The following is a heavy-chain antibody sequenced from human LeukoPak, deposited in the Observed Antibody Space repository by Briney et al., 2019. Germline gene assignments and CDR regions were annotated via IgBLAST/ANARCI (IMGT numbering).Heavy chain of an antibody. CDR1: GGSFSGYY. D-gene: IGHD6-25*01. Sequence: NPSETLSLTCAVYGGSFSGYYWSWIRQPPGKGLEWIGEINHSGSTYYNPSLKSRVTISVDRSKNQFSLKLSSVTAADTAVYYCARSAGSRYYFDYWGQGTLVTVSS. J-gene: IGHJ4*02. V-gene: IGHV4-34*01. CDR2: INHSGST. CDR3: ARSAGSRYYFDY.